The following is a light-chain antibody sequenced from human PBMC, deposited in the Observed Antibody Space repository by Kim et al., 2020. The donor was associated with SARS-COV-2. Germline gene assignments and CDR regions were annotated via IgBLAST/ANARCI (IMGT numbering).Light chain of an antibody. CDR2: ATD. CDR1: SGSVSASNY. V-gene: IGLV8-61*01. CDR3: VIYLSSNIWL. Sequence: QTVVTQEPSFSVTPGGTVTLTCGLASGSVSASNYASWFQQTPGQPPRTLFFATDIRSSGVPDRFSGSILGNRAALTITGAQADDESDYYCVIYLSSNIWLFGGGTKVTVL. J-gene: IGLJ3*02.